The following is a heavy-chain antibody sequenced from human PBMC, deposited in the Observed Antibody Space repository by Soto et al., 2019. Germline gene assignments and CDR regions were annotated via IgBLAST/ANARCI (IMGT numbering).Heavy chain of an antibody. J-gene: IGHJ5*02. D-gene: IGHD6-13*01. CDR1: GFTFSSYA. CDR2: ISGSGGST. Sequence: EVQLLESGGGLVQPGGSLRLSCAASGFTFSSYAMSWVRQAPGKGLEWVSAISGSGGSTYYADSVKGRFTISRDNSKNTLYLQMNSLSADDTAVYYCAKGHSSSWYADWFDPWGQGTLVTVSS. V-gene: IGHV3-23*01. CDR3: AKGHSSSWYADWFDP.